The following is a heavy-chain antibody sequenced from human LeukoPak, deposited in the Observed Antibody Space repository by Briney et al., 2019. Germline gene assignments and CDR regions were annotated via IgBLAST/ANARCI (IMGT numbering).Heavy chain of an antibody. J-gene: IGHJ3*02. Sequence: ASVKVSCKASGYTFTSYYMHWVRQAPGQGLEWMGIINPSGGSTSYAQKFQGRVTVTRDMSTSTVYMGLSSLRSEDTAVYYCATGFNDYDPGDAFDIWGQGTMVTVSS. V-gene: IGHV1-46*01. CDR3: ATGFNDYDPGDAFDI. D-gene: IGHD4/OR15-4a*01. CDR2: INPSGGST. CDR1: GYTFTSYY.